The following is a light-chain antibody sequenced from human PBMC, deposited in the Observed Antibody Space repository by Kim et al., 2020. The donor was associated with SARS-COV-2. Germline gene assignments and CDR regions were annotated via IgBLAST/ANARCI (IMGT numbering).Light chain of an antibody. CDR2: GAS. V-gene: IGKV3-20*01. CDR3: QHYGSSLT. Sequence: EIVLTQSPGTLPLSPGERATLSCRASESVRTSYLVWYQQKPGQAPRLIIYGASNRATGIPDRFSGSGSGTDFTLTISRLEPEDFAVYYCQHYGSSLTFGGGTKLEI. CDR1: ESVRTSY. J-gene: IGKJ4*01.